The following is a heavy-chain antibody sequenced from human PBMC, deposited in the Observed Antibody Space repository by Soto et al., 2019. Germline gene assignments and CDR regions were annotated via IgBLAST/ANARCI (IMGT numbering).Heavy chain of an antibody. CDR1: GFTVSSNY. V-gene: IGHV3-53*01. J-gene: IGHJ6*02. Sequence: GGSLRLSCAASGFTVSSNYMSWVRQAPGKGLEWVSVIYSGGSTYYADSVKGRFTISRDNSKNTLYLQMNSLRAEDTAVYYCAREYLDYGPDVWGQGTSVTVSS. CDR3: AREYLDYGPDV. CDR2: IYSGGST.